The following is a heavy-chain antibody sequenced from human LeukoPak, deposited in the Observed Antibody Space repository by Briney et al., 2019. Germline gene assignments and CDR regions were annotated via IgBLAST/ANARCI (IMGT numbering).Heavy chain of an antibody. CDR1: GGSISSYY. V-gene: IGHV4-59*01. CDR3: ARDRGPGGSGWYSPIVLWGMDV. J-gene: IGHJ6*02. CDR2: IYYSGST. Sequence: SETLSLTCTVSGGSISSYYWSWIRQPPGKGLEWIGYIYYSGSTNYNPSLKSRVTISVDTSKNQFSLKLSSVTAADTAVYYCARDRGPGGSGWYSPIVLWGMDVWGQGTTVTVSS. D-gene: IGHD6-13*01.